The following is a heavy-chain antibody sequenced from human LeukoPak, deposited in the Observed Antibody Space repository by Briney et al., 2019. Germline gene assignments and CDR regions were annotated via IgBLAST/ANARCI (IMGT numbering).Heavy chain of an antibody. CDR1: GFTFSSYS. J-gene: IGHJ3*02. V-gene: IGHV3-48*02. CDR3: ARDQYSGHWYYALDI. CDR2: ISSSISVI. D-gene: IGHD6-19*01. Sequence: PGGSLRLSCAASGFTFSSYSMNWVRQAPGKGLECVSYISSSISVIYYADSVKGRFTISRDNAKNSLYLQMNGLRDEDTAVYYCARDQYSGHWYYALDIWGQGTMVTVSS.